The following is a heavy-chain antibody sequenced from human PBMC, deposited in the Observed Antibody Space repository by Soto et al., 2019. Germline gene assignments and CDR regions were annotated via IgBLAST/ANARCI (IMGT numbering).Heavy chain of an antibody. CDR1: GFTFSSYG. CDR3: AKDQAQYSSGWYPFYYYYGMDV. V-gene: IGHV3-30*18. D-gene: IGHD6-19*01. J-gene: IGHJ6*02. Sequence: SLRLSCAASGFTFSSYGVHWVRQAPGKGLEWVAVISYDGSNKYYADSVKGRFTISRDNSKNTLYLQMNSLRAEDTAVYYCAKDQAQYSSGWYPFYYYYGMDVWGQGTTVTVSS. CDR2: ISYDGSNK.